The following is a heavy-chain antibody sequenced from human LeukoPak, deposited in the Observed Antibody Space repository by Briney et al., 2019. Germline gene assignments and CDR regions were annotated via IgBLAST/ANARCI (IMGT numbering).Heavy chain of an antibody. D-gene: IGHD3-10*01. CDR3: ARGRYYGSGSSFDP. V-gene: IGHV4-61*02. CDR2: IYTSGST. Sequence: SETLSLTCTVSGGSISSGSYYWSWIRQPAGKGLEWIGRIYTSGSTNYNPSLKSRVTISVGTSKNQFSLKLSSVTAADTAVYYCARGRYYGSGSSFDPWGQGTLVTVSS. CDR1: GGSISSGSYY. J-gene: IGHJ5*02.